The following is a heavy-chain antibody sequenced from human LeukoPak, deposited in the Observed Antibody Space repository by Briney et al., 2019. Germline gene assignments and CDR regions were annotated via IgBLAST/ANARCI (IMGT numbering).Heavy chain of an antibody. J-gene: IGHJ4*02. D-gene: IGHD6-19*01. CDR1: GFTFRSYA. V-gene: IGHV3-30*04. CDR3: ARGVRIAVAGNIDY. Sequence: GRSLRLSCAASGFTFRSYAMHWVRQAPGKGLEWEAAISYDGSNKKYADSVKGRFTISRDNSKNTLYLQINSLRAEDTAVYYCARGVRIAVAGNIDYWGQGTLVTVSS. CDR2: ISYDGSNK.